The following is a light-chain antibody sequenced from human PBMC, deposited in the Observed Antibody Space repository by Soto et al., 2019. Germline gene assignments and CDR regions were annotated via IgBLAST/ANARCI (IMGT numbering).Light chain of an antibody. V-gene: IGKV3-20*01. J-gene: IGKJ2*01. CDR1: QSVSSSY. CDR2: GAS. CDR3: QQYGSFDYT. Sequence: EIVLTQSPGTLSLSPGERATLSCRASQSVSSSYLAWYQQKPGQAPRLLIYGASSRATGIPDRFSGSGSGTDFTLTISRLEPEDFAVYYCQQYGSFDYTFGQGTKLEIK.